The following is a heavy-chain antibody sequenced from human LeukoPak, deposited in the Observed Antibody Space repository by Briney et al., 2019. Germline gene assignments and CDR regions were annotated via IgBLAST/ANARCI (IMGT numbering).Heavy chain of an antibody. CDR2: ISAYNGNT. V-gene: IGHV1-18*01. CDR1: GFTFSSYW. CDR3: ARVTTTVTPIPPGNWFDP. D-gene: IGHD4-17*01. Sequence: PGGSLRLSCAASGFTFSSYWMSWVRQAPGQGLEWMGWISAYNGNTKSAQNLQGRVTMTTDTSTSTAYMELRSLRSDDTAVYFCARVTTTVTPIPPGNWFDPWGQGTLVTVSS. J-gene: IGHJ5*02.